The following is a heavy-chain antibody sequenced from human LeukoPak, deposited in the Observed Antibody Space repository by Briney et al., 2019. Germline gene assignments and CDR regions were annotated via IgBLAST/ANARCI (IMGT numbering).Heavy chain of an antibody. D-gene: IGHD6-13*01. Sequence: GGSLRLSCAASGFTVSSNYMSWVRQAPGKGLEWVSVIYSGGSTYYADSVKGRFTISRDNSKNTLYLQMNSLRAEDTAVYYCAREGSFSSSWYGGYYFDYWGQGTLVTVSP. CDR1: GFTVSSNY. J-gene: IGHJ4*02. V-gene: IGHV3-53*01. CDR2: IYSGGST. CDR3: AREGSFSSSWYGGYYFDY.